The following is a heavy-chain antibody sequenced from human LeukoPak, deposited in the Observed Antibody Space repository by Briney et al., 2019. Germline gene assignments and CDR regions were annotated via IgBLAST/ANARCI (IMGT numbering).Heavy chain of an antibody. CDR3: AGEPRRGSFDY. CDR2: ISYDGSNK. Sequence: GGSLRLSCAASGFTFSSYAMHWVRQAPGKGLEWVAVISYDGSNKYYADSVKGRFTISRDNSKNTLYLQMNSLRAEDTAVYYCAGEPRRGSFDYWGQGTLVTVSS. D-gene: IGHD3-10*01. J-gene: IGHJ4*02. CDR1: GFTFSSYA. V-gene: IGHV3-30-3*01.